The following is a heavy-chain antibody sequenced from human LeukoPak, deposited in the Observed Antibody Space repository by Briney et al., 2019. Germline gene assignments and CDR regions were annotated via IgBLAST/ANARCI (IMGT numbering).Heavy chain of an antibody. CDR3: ARGGPSRTSCLDY. V-gene: IGHV1-2*02. CDR2: INPNSGGT. J-gene: IGHJ4*02. D-gene: IGHD2-2*01. CDR1: GYTFTGYY. Sequence: ASVKVSCKASGYTFTGYYMHWGRQAPGQGLEWMGWINPNSGGTNYAQKFQGRVTMTRDTSISTAYMELSRLRSDDTAVYYCARGGPSRTSCLDYWGQGTLVTVSS.